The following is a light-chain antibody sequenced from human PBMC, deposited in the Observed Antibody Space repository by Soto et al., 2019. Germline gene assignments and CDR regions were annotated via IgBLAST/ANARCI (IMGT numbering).Light chain of an antibody. J-gene: IGKJ2*01. CDR2: DAS. V-gene: IGKV3-11*01. Sequence: EIVLTQSPATLSLSPGERATLSCRASQSVSSYLAWYQQKPGQAPRLLIYDASNRATGIPARFSGSGSGTDFTLTIRSLEPADFAVYYCQQPYTFGQGTKLEIK. CDR1: QSVSSY. CDR3: QQPYT.